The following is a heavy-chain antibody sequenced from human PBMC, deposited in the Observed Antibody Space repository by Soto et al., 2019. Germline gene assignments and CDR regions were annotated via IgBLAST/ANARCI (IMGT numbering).Heavy chain of an antibody. CDR2: IKQDGSEK. CDR3: ASWTYNSGWYLES. V-gene: IGHV3-7*03. CDR1: GISFSGHW. D-gene: IGHD6-19*01. Sequence: EVQLVESGGGLVQPGVSLRLSCAASGISFSGHWMGWVRQAPGQGLEWVANIKQDGSEKYYAESVKGRFTIFTDNAKNSLYLQMDSLRGEDTDVYYFASWTYNSGWYLESWGQGTLVTVSS. J-gene: IGHJ4*02.